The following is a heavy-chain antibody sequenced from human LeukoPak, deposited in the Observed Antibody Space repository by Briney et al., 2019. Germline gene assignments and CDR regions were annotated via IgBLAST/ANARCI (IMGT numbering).Heavy chain of an antibody. D-gene: IGHD5-12*01. CDR2: IYPGDSDT. CDR1: GYSFTSYW. Sequence: GEPLKISSKGSGYSFTSYWIGWWRQMPGKGLEWMGIIYPGDSDTRYSPSSQGQVTISADKSISTAYLQWSSLKGSDTAMYYCGKNAVDGSGLRWGQGTLVTVSS. CDR3: GKNAVDGSGLR. V-gene: IGHV5-51*01. J-gene: IGHJ4*02.